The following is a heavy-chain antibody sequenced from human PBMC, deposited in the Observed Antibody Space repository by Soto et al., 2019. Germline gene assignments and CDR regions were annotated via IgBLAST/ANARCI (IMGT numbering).Heavy chain of an antibody. D-gene: IGHD2-21*02. CDR3: AKRLTSGDEGF. Sequence: LRLSCAASGFTFSNFAMMWVRQAPGEGLECVSAISAGGVATYYADSVKGRFTVSRDNSKDTLYLQMNSLRGEDTAVYFCAKRLTSGDEGFWGRGTLVTVSS. CDR1: GFTFSNFA. CDR2: ISAGGVAT. J-gene: IGHJ4*02. V-gene: IGHV3-23*01.